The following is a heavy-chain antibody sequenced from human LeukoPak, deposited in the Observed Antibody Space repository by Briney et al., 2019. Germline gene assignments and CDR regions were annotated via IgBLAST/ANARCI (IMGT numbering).Heavy chain of an antibody. CDR1: GGSISTSSYY. CDR2: VYYSGST. J-gene: IGHJ2*01. Sequence: SETLSLTCTVSGGSISTSSYYWGWIRQPPGKGLEWIGSVYYSGSTYYNPSLKSRVTISVDTSKNQFSLKLSSVTAADTAVYFCARDLSGWSFRYWYFDFWGRGTLVTVSS. CDR3: ARDLSGWSFRYWYFDF. V-gene: IGHV4-39*07. D-gene: IGHD6-19*01.